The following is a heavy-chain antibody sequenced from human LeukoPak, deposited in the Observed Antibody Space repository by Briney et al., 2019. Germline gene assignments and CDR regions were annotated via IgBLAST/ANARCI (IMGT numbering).Heavy chain of an antibody. J-gene: IGHJ4*02. CDR1: GGTFSSYA. D-gene: IGHD3/OR15-3a*01. V-gene: IGHV1-69*05. CDR2: IIPIFGTA. CDR3: ARNDFWTGYYEV. Sequence: SVKVSCTASGGTFSSYAISWVRQAPGQGLEWMGGIIPIFGTANYAQKFQGRVTMTRDTSITTVYIELSRLRSDDTAVFYCARNDFWTGYYEVWGQGTLVTVSS.